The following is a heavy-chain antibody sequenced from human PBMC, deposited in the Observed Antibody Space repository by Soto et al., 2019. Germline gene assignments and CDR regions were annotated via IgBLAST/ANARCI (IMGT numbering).Heavy chain of an antibody. J-gene: IGHJ6*02. D-gene: IGHD6-6*01. CDR2: ISYDGSNK. CDR1: GFTFSSYG. CDR3: AKSIAARRYYYYGMDV. Sequence: QVQLVESGGGVVQPGRSLRLSCAASGFTFSSYGMHWDRQAPGKGLEWVAVISYDGSNKYYADSVKGRFTISRDNSKNTLYLQMNSLRAEDTAVYYCAKSIAARRYYYYGMDVWGQGTTVTVSS. V-gene: IGHV3-30*18.